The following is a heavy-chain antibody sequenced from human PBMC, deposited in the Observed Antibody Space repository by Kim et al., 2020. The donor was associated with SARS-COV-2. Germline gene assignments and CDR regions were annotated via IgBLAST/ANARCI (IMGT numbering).Heavy chain of an antibody. J-gene: IGHJ6*01. CDR2: VYSSGKT. Sequence: SETLSLTCSVSGGSIISTTYYWGWIRQPPGKGLEWIASVYSSGKTYYNPSLKSRVTISVDTSKSQFSLEMSSVTASDAAVYYCLRIWAVTGDYYSY. V-gene: IGHV4-39*01. CDR3: LRIWAVTGDYYSY. CDR1: GGSIISTTYY. D-gene: IGHD6-19*01.